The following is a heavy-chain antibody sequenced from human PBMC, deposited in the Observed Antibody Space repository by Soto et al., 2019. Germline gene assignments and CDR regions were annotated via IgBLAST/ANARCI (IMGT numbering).Heavy chain of an antibody. CDR1: GFTFTSTA. D-gene: IGHD3-10*01. CDR3: AKRVEYTSSTHYFDS. CDR2: VSDTGSSR. J-gene: IGHJ4*02. Sequence: GGSLRLSCAASGFTFTSTAMSWVRQAPGKGLEWVSSVSDTGSSRYYAESVKGRFTTSRDNSKNTLYLQMNGLRAEDTAIYYCAKRVEYTSSTHYFDSWGQGTLVTVSS. V-gene: IGHV3-23*01.